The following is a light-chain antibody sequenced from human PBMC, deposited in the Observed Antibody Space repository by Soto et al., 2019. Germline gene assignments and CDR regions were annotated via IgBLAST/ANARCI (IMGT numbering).Light chain of an antibody. V-gene: IGLV2-8*01. CDR1: SSDVGGYNY. J-gene: IGLJ1*01. CDR2: EVS. Sequence: QSALTQPPSASGSPGQSVTISCTGTSSDVGGYNYVSWYQQHPGKAPKLMIYEVSKRPSGVPDRLSGSKSGNTASLTVSGLQAEDEADYYCTSYAGSNNFFYVFGTGTKLTVL. CDR3: TSYAGSNNFFYV.